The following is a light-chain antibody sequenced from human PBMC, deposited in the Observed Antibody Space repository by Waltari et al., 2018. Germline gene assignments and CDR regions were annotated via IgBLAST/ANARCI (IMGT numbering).Light chain of an antibody. CDR2: DAS. V-gene: IGKV1-33*01. Sequence: DIQMTQSPSSLSASVGDTVTITCQASQDIRNSLNWFQQKPGKAPKFLIYDASTLETGVPSRFSGGGSGTEFTLNISSLQSEDFAVYYCQQYDNWPPLTFGGGTKVEIK. J-gene: IGKJ4*01. CDR3: QQYDNWPPLT. CDR1: QDIRNS.